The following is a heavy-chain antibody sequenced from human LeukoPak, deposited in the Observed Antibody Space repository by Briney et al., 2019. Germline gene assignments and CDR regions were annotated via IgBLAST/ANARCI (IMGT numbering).Heavy chain of an antibody. CDR2: INAGNGNT. V-gene: IGHV1-3*01. Sequence: ASVKVSCKASGYTFTSYAMHWVRQAPGQRLEWMGWINAGNGNTKYSQKIQGRVTITRDTSASTAYMELSSLRSEDTAVYYCARGPRGYCSSTSCALGFDPWGQGTLVTVSS. D-gene: IGHD2-2*01. CDR3: ARGPRGYCSSTSCALGFDP. CDR1: GYTFTSYA. J-gene: IGHJ5*02.